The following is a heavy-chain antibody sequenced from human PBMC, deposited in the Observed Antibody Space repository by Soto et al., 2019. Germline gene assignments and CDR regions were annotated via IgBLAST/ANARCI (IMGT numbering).Heavy chain of an antibody. CDR3: ARIGHPQYSYGKSTFDY. J-gene: IGHJ4*02. D-gene: IGHD5-18*01. Sequence: QVQLQESGPGLVKPSETLSLTCTVSGGSVSSGSYYWSWIRQPPGKGLEWIGYIYYSGSTNYNPSLKSRVTISVDTSKNQFSLKLSSVTAADTAVYYCARIGHPQYSYGKSTFDYWGQGTLVTVSS. CDR2: IYYSGST. V-gene: IGHV4-61*01. CDR1: GGSVSSGSYY.